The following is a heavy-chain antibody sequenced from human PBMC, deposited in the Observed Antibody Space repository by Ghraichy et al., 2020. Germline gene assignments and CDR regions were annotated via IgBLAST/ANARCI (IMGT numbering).Heavy chain of an antibody. Sequence: GGSLRLSCAASGFTFDDYAMHWVRQAPGKGLEWVSGISWNSGSIGYADSVKGRFTISRDNAKNSLYLQMNSLRAEDTALYYCAKDMATWGQGTLVTVSS. CDR2: ISWNSGSI. CDR1: GFTFDDYA. V-gene: IGHV3-9*01. J-gene: IGHJ5*02. CDR3: AKDMAT.